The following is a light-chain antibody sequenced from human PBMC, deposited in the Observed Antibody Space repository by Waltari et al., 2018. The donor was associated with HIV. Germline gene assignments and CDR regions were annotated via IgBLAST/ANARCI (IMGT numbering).Light chain of an antibody. J-gene: IGLJ2*01. CDR1: SSDVGSYNY. CDR3: SSYAGSHNLV. Sequence: QSALTQPPSASGSPGQSVTISCTGTSSDVGSYNYVSWYQQHPGKAPKLMIYEVNKRPSGVPDRFSGSKSGNTASLTVSGLQPEDEADYYCSSYAGSHNLVFGGGTKLTVL. CDR2: EVN. V-gene: IGLV2-8*01.